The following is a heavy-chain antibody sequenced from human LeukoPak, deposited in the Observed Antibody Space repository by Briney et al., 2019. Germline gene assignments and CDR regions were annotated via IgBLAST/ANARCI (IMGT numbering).Heavy chain of an antibody. V-gene: IGHV3-23*01. D-gene: IGHD2-8*01. CDR2: ISGGGTAT. CDR3: ANAKYGY. J-gene: IGHJ4*02. CDR1: GFTFSSYV. Sequence: GGSLRLSCAASGFTFSSYVMSSVRQAHGKGLECVSTISGGGTATYYADFVKGRFTISRDNSKNTLHLRMDGLRAEDSAVYYCANAKYGYWGQGPVVTVSS.